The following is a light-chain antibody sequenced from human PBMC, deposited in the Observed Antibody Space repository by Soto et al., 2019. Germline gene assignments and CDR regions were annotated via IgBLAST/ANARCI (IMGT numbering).Light chain of an antibody. CDR1: QSVSKS. Sequence: VLTQSPATLSISPGERATLSCRASQSVSKSLAWYQQKPGQAPRLLIYTTSNRATGIPARFSGSGSRTDFTLTISSLEPEDFAVYYCQQGNNWPLFTFGPGTKVDIK. CDR3: QQGNNWPLFT. CDR2: TTS. V-gene: IGKV3-11*01. J-gene: IGKJ3*01.